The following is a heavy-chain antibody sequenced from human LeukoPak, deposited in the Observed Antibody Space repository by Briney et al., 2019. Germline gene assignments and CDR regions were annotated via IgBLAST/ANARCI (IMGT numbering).Heavy chain of an antibody. D-gene: IGHD5-12*01. J-gene: IGHJ6*02. V-gene: IGHV3-30*03. CDR3: GRLMGGYDSYFYGMDV. CDR1: GFTFTSVG. Sequence: PGGSLRLSCAASGFTFTSVGMHWVPHAPGKRLERVAVISYDGSNKYYADSVKGRFTISRDNSQNTLYLQMNRLRLEDTAVYYCGRLMGGYDSYFYGMDVWGQGTTVTVSS. CDR2: ISYDGSNK.